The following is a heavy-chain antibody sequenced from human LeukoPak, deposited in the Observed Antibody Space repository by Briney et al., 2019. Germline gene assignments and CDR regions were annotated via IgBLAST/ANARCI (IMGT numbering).Heavy chain of an antibody. J-gene: IGHJ4*02. CDR1: GVSISSYY. V-gene: IGHV4-59*12. CDR3: ARGRRWAAAAILY. D-gene: IGHD6-13*01. CDR2: IYYSWST. Sequence: SETLSLTCTFSGVSISSYYGSWIPQPPGKGLEWSGYIYYSWSTNYNPALKRQVTISVDTSKNQFSLKLSSVTAADTAVSYCARGRRWAAAAILYWGQGTLVTVSS.